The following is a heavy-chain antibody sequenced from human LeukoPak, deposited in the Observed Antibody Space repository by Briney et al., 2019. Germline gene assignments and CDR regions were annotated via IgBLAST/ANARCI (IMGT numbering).Heavy chain of an antibody. CDR1: GGSISSYY. J-gene: IGHJ3*02. Sequence: SETLSLTCTVYGGSISSYYWSWIRQPPGKGLEWIGYIYYSGSTNYNPSLKSRVTISVDTSKNQFSLKLSSVTAADTAVYYCAGGIVGAYSYAFDIWGQGTMVTVSS. V-gene: IGHV4-59*08. D-gene: IGHD1-26*01. CDR3: AGGIVGAYSYAFDI. CDR2: IYYSGST.